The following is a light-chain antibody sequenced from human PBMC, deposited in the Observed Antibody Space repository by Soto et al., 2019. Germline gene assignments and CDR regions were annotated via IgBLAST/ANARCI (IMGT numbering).Light chain of an antibody. Sequence: QSALAQPGSVSGSPGQSITICCTGTSSDVGGYHYVSWYQHRPGRVPKLIIYEVTNRASGVTNRFSASKSGNTASLTISGLLADDDADYYCTSYTSSGTLVFGGGTKLTVL. V-gene: IGLV2-14*01. CDR1: SSDVGGYHY. CDR2: EVT. CDR3: TSYTSSGTLV. J-gene: IGLJ3*02.